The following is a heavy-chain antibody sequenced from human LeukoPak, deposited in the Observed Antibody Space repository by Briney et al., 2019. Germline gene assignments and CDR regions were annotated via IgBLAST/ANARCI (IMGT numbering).Heavy chain of an antibody. J-gene: IGHJ4*02. V-gene: IGHV5-51*01. CDR2: IYPGDSDT. Sequence: GESLKISCKGSGYSFTNYWIGWVRQMPGKGPEWMGIIYPGDSDTRYSPSFQGQVTISADKSISTAYLQWSSLRSDDTAVFYCAREAAYDGSAWRHFDYWGQGTLVTVSS. CDR1: GYSFTNYW. D-gene: IGHD6-19*01. CDR3: AREAAYDGSAWRHFDY.